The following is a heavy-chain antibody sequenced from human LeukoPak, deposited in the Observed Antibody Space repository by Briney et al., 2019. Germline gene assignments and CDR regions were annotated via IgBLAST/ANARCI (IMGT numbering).Heavy chain of an antibody. CDR1: GGSFSSSSYY. CDR3: ASLSGYYYYYYYGMDV. V-gene: IGHV4-39*01. D-gene: IGHD3-3*01. CDR2: IYYSGST. J-gene: IGHJ6*02. Sequence: SETLSLTCTVSGGSFSSSSYYWGRIRQPPGKGLEWIGSIYYSGSTYYNPSLKSRVTISVDTSKNQFSLKLSSVTAADTAVYYCASLSGYYYYYYYGMDVWGQGTTVTVSS.